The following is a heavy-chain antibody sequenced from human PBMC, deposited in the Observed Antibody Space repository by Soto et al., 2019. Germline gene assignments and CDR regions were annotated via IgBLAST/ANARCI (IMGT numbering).Heavy chain of an antibody. CDR1: GFPFSSNG. D-gene: IGHD3-3*01. CDR2: VSSGGVTT. CDR3: AKGLGSSYLEWLVRSFES. V-gene: IGHV3-23*01. J-gene: IGHJ5*01. Sequence: GGALRLSCVASGFPFSSNGMAWVRQAPGKGLEWLSFVSSGGVTTYYAASVKGRFTVSRDNSKSSVFLQMNNMRAEDTAIYYCAKGLGSSYLEWLVRSFESWGQGT.